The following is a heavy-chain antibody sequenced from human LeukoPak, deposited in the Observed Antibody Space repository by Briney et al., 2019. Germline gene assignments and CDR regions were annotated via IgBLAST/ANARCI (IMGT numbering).Heavy chain of an antibody. CDR2: IYYTGST. J-gene: IGHJ2*01. Sequence: SETLSLTCTVSGGSINSYYWSWIRQPPGKGLEWIGYIYYTGSTNYNPSLKSRVTISVDTSKNQFSLKLSSVTAADTAVYYCARDDGYCGSGRSNWYFDLWGRGTLVTVSS. CDR1: GGSINSYY. CDR3: ARDDGYCGSGRSNWYFDL. V-gene: IGHV4-59*01. D-gene: IGHD3-10*01.